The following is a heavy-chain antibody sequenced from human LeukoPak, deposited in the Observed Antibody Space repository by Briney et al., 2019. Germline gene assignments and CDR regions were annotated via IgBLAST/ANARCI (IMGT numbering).Heavy chain of an antibody. CDR2: IYYSGST. J-gene: IGHJ4*02. D-gene: IGHD6-13*01. V-gene: IGHV4-59*08. CDR3: ARHSIAAAGTDY. Sequence: SETLPLTCTVSGGSISSYYWSWIRQPPGKGLEWIGYIYYSGSTNYNPSLKSRVTISVDTSKNQFSLKLSSVTAADTAVYYCARHSIAAAGTDYWGQGTLVTVSS. CDR1: GGSISSYY.